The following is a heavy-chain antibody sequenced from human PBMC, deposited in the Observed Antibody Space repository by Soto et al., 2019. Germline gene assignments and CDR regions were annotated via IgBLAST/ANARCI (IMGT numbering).Heavy chain of an antibody. V-gene: IGHV1-3*01. CDR3: ASTGYYDFLSGYSPLYNWFDP. CDR1: GCTFTSYA. Sequence: QVQLVQSGAEVKKPGASVKVSCKAAGCTFTSYAMHWVRQAPGQRLEWMGWINAGNGNTKYSQKFQGRVTITRDTSASTAYMELSRLRSEDTAVYYCASTGYYDFLSGYSPLYNWFDPWGQGTLVTVSS. D-gene: IGHD3-3*01. CDR2: INAGNGNT. J-gene: IGHJ5*02.